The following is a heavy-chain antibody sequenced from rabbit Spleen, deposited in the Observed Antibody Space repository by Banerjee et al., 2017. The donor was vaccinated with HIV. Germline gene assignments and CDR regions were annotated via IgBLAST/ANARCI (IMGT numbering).Heavy chain of an antibody. CDR2: IYIASGST. CDR1: GFDFSSYA. V-gene: IGHV1S40*01. Sequence: QSLEESGGDLVKPGASLTLTCTASGFDFSSYAMCWVRQAPGKGLELIACIYIASGSTYYANWAKGRFTISKTSSTTVTLQMTSLTAADTATYFCARDISAWGRLNLWGPGTLVTVS. CDR3: ARDISAWGRLNL. D-gene: IGHD4-1*01. J-gene: IGHJ4*01.